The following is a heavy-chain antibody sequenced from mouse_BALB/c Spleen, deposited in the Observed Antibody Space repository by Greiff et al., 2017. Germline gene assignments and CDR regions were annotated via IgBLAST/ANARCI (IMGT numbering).Heavy chain of an antibody. CDR2: ISSGSSTI. CDR1: GFTFSSFG. CDR3: ARSTMITYAMDY. D-gene: IGHD2-4*01. V-gene: IGHV5-17*02. J-gene: IGHJ4*01. Sequence: EVNVVESGGGLVQPGGSRKLSCAASGFTFSSFGMHWVRQAPEKGLEWVAYISSGSSTIYYADTVKGRFTISRDNPKNTLFLQMTSLRSEDTAMYYCARSTMITYAMDYWGQGTSVTVSS.